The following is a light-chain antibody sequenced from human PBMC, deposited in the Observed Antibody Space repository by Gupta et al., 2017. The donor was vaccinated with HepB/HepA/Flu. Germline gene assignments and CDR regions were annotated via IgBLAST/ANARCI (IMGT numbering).Light chain of an antibody. Sequence: QSALTQPASVSGSPGQSITISCTGTSSDVGDYKYVSWYQQHPDKAPKLIISDVSRRPSGVSNRFSGSKSGNTASLTISGRQAEDEADYYCSSYTSSTTRIFGGGTKLTVL. CDR2: DVS. CDR1: SSDVGDYKY. J-gene: IGLJ2*01. CDR3: SSYTSSTTRI. V-gene: IGLV2-14*03.